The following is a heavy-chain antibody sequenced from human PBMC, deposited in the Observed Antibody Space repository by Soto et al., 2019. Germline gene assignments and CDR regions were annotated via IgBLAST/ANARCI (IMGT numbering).Heavy chain of an antibody. CDR1: GFTFDDYG. Sequence: GGSLRLSCAASGFTFDDYGMSWVRQAPGKGLEWVSGINWNGGSTGYADSVKGRFTISRDNAKNSLYLQMNSLRAEDTALYHSQTPTGPDPARGYYFDYWGQGTLVTVSS. CDR2: INWNGGST. J-gene: IGHJ4*02. CDR3: QTPTGPDPARGYYFDY. V-gene: IGHV3-20*01. D-gene: IGHD2-2*01.